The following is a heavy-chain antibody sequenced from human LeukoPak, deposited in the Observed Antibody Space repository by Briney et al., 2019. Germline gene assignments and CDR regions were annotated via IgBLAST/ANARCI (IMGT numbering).Heavy chain of an antibody. CDR1: GFTFTYYS. Sequence: PGGSLRLSCAASGFTFTYYSMSWVRQAPGKGLEWVSVICYSGITNYYAASEKGRFTIFRDNTNNTLYLQMNSLRAEDTALYYCAKDSAGGVNTAINYWGQETLVIVSS. V-gene: IGHV3-23*01. D-gene: IGHD5-18*01. CDR3: AKDSAGGVNTAINY. J-gene: IGHJ4*02. CDR2: ICYSGITN.